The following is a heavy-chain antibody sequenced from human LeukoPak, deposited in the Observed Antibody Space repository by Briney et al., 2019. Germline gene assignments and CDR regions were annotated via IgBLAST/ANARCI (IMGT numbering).Heavy chain of an antibody. V-gene: IGHV6-1*01. D-gene: IGHD3-22*01. CDR2: TYYRSKWYY. CDR3: ARGQYYYDSLFFDY. J-gene: IGHJ4*02. Sequence: SQTLSLTCAISGDSVSSNSVAWNWIRQSPSRGLEWLGRTYYRSKWYYDYAVSLKSRININPDTSKNQFSLQLNSVTPEDTAVYYCARGQYYYDSLFFDYWGQGTLVTVSS. CDR1: GDSVSSNSVA.